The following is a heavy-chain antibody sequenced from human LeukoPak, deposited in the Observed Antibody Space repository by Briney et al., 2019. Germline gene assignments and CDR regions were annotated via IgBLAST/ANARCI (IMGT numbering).Heavy chain of an antibody. D-gene: IGHD3-22*01. Sequence: PGGSLRLSCAASGFTFSSYSMNWVRQAPGKGLEWVSSISSSSSYIYYADSVKGRFTISRDNAKNSLYLQMNSLRAEDTAVYYCARDRQITMIVVVPDAFDIWGQGTMVTVSS. CDR2: ISSSSSYI. CDR1: GFTFSSYS. CDR3: ARDRQITMIVVVPDAFDI. J-gene: IGHJ3*02. V-gene: IGHV3-21*01.